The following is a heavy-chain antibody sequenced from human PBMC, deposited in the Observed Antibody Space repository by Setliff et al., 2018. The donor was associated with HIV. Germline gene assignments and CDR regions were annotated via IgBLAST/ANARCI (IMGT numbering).Heavy chain of an antibody. D-gene: IGHD6-19*01. V-gene: IGHV4-34*01. Sequence: LSLTCAVYGGSLSGYYWSWIRQPPGKGLEWIGEINHSGSTNYNPSLKSRVTISVDTSKNQFSLKVSSVTAADTAVYYCARDEEQWLAFDCWGQGTLVTVSS. CDR1: GGSLSGYY. CDR3: ARDEEQWLAFDC. J-gene: IGHJ4*02. CDR2: INHSGST.